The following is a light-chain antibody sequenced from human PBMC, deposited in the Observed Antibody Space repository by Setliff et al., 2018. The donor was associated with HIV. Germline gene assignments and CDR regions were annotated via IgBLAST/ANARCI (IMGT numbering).Light chain of an antibody. CDR1: SSDVGGYNY. J-gene: IGLJ1*01. CDR3: NSFIGSSNTYV. CDR2: DVN. Sequence: QSVLTQPASVSGSPGQSITISCTGTSSDVGGYNYVSWYQQYPGQAPKLMIYDVNNRPSGVSSRFSGSKSGNTASLTISGLQAEDEADYYCNSFIGSSNTYVFGSGTKVT. V-gene: IGLV2-14*01.